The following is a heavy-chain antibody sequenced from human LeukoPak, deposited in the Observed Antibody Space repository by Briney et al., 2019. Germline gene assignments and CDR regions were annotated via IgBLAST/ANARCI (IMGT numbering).Heavy chain of an antibody. Sequence: AGGSLRLSCAAPGFTFSSDAMSWVRQAPGKGLEWVSASSGSGDTTYYADSVKGRFTFSRDNSKNTLYLQMNSLRAEDTAVYYCAKGGRSGWYLFDYWGQGTLVTVSS. CDR2: SSGSGDTT. V-gene: IGHV3-23*01. CDR1: GFTFSSDA. CDR3: AKGGRSGWYLFDY. J-gene: IGHJ4*02. D-gene: IGHD6-19*01.